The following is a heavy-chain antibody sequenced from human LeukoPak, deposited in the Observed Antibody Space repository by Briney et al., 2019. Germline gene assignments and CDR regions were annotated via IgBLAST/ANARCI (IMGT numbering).Heavy chain of an antibody. CDR3: VGVETITMVRGASGDV. V-gene: IGHV3-66*02. D-gene: IGHD3-10*01. Sequence: GSLRLSCAASGFSVSSNYMTWVRQAPGKGLEWVSVIHSGGRAYYADSVKGRFITSRDNSKNTLDLQMNSLSVEDTAVYYCVGVETITMVRGASGDVWGKGTTVTVSS. CDR1: GFSVSSNY. CDR2: IHSGGRA. J-gene: IGHJ6*04.